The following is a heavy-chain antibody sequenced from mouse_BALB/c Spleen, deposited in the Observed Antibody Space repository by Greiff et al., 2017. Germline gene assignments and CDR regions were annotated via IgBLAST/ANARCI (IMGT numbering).Heavy chain of an antibody. CDR2: ISYDGSN. D-gene: IGHD1-1*01. CDR1: GYSITSGYY. CDR3: ARKVTTVVPYFDY. V-gene: IGHV3-6*02. J-gene: IGHJ2*01. Sequence: EVQLHQSGPGLVKPSQSLSLTCSVTGYSITSGYYWNWIRQFPGNKLEWMGYISYDGSNNYNPSLKNRISITRDTSKNQFFLKLNSVTTEDTATYYCARKVTTVVPYFDYWGQGTTLTVSA.